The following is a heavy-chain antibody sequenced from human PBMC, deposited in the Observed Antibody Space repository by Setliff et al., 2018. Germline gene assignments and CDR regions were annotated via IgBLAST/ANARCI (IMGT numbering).Heavy chain of an antibody. CDR3: ARDVFDFRTGQAGP. Sequence: HPGGSLRLSCAASGFSFSSYGMHWVRQDPGKGLEWVAFIWSDGTNKYYADSVKGRFTISRDNAKNSLYLQMNSLRVEDTAVYYCARDVFDFRTGQAGPWGQGTLVTVSS. V-gene: IGHV3-33*01. D-gene: IGHD3-3*01. CDR1: GFSFSSYG. CDR2: IWSDGTNK. J-gene: IGHJ5*02.